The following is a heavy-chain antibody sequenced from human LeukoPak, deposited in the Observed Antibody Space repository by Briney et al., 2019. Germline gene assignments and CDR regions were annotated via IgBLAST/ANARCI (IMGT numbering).Heavy chain of an antibody. CDR2: LNHSGST. V-gene: IGHV4-34*01. CDR1: GGSFSGYY. CDR3: ARGYYGSGSYYPHYNWFDP. D-gene: IGHD3-10*01. J-gene: IGHJ5*02. Sequence: SETLSLTCAVYGGSFSGYYWSWIRQPPGKGLEWIGELNHSGSTNYNPSLKSRVTISVDTSKNQFSLKLSSVTAADTAVYYCARGYYGSGSYYPHYNWFDPWGQGTLVTVSS.